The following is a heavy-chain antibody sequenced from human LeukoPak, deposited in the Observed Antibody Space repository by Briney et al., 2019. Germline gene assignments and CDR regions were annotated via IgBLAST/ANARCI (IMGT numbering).Heavy chain of an antibody. D-gene: IGHD2-15*01. CDR1: GFSFNGYA. CDR2: INNDGDST. V-gene: IGHV3-23*01. J-gene: IGHJ1*01. CDR3: AQQVGYCSSGNCYFTY. Sequence: GGSLRLSCAASGFSFNGYAMSWVRQAPGKGLEWVSAINNDGDSTYSADSVKGRFTVSRDNSKNTLYLQMNSLRAEDAAVYYCAQQVGYCSSGNCYFTYWGQGTLVTVSS.